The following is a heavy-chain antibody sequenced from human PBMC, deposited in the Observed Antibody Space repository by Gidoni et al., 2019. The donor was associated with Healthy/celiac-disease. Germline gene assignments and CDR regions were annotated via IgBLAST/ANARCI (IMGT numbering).Heavy chain of an antibody. CDR3: ARRRRIAAQGVRYYYYGMDV. V-gene: IGHV4-34*01. J-gene: IGHJ6*02. D-gene: IGHD6-6*01. CDR2: INHSGST. CDR1: GGSFCGYY. Sequence: QVQLQQWGAGLLKPSETLSLTCAVYGGSFCGYYWCWILQPPGKGLEWIGEINHSGSTNYNPSLKSRVTISVDTSKNQFSLKLSSVTAADTAVYYCARRRRIAAQGVRYYYYGMDVWGQGTTVTVSS.